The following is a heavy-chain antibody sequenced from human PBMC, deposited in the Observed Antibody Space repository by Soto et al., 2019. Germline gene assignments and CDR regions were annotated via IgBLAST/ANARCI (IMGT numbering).Heavy chain of an antibody. V-gene: IGHV3-7*05. Sequence: GGSLRLSCVASGFTFSSHWISWVRQAPGKGLEWVANIAQDGSEIYYGDSVKGRFTISRDNAKDSLYLQMNSLRVEDTAIYHCAKGATWGQGTLVTVSS. CDR3: AKGAT. CDR2: IAQDGSEI. J-gene: IGHJ4*02. CDR1: GFTFSSHW.